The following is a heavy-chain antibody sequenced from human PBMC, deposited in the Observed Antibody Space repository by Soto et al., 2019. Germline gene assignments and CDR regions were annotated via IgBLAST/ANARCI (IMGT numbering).Heavy chain of an antibody. CDR1: GFTFRNQW. V-gene: IGHV3-74*01. CDR3: ARGGAAGREDAIDI. CDR2: INGDGTRA. D-gene: IGHD3-10*01. Sequence: EVQLEESGGGSVQLGESLRVSCVASGFTFRNQWMHWVRQVPGKGLVWVCRINGDGTRASYADFVKGRFTISRDNAQNLLFLQLNSLRVDDTGVYHCARGGAAGREDAIDICGPGTKVAVSS. J-gene: IGHJ3*02.